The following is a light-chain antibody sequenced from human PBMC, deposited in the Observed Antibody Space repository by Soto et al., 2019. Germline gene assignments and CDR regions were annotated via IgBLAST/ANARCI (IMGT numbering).Light chain of an antibody. CDR1: SYNIGTNY. V-gene: IGLV1-51*01. Sequence: QSVLTQPPSVSAAPGQRVTISCSGSSYNIGTNYVSWYQQLPGTAPKLVIYDNNKRPSGIPDRFSGSKSGTSATLDITGLQTGDGADYYCGAWDSILSALIFGGGTKVTVL. CDR3: GAWDSILSALI. CDR2: DNN. J-gene: IGLJ2*01.